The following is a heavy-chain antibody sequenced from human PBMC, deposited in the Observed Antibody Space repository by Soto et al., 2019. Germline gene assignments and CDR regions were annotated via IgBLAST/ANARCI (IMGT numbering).Heavy chain of an antibody. CDR2: MNPNSGNT. J-gene: IGHJ5*02. CDR3: ARGVKYGAYSRWFDP. Sequence: GASVKVSCKASGYTFTSYDINWVRQATGQGLEYLEWMNPNSGNTAYVQKFQGRVTMTWDTSITTAYMELSSLRSEDTAVYFCARGVKYGAYSRWFDPWGQGTLVTVSS. D-gene: IGHD4-17*01. V-gene: IGHV1-8*01. CDR1: GYTFTSYD.